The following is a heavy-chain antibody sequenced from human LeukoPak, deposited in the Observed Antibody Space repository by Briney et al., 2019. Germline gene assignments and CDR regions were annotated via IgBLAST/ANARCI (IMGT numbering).Heavy chain of an antibody. D-gene: IGHD6-19*01. CDR1: GFTFSSYA. CDR3: TRLGLDDAFDI. J-gene: IGHJ3*02. V-gene: IGHV3-73*01. CDR2: IRSKANSYAT. Sequence: PGGSLRLSCAASGFTFSSYAMHWVRQASGKGLEWVGRIRSKANSYATAYAASVKGRFTISRDDSKNTAYLQMNSLKTEDTAVYYCTRLGLDDAFDIWGQGTMVTVSS.